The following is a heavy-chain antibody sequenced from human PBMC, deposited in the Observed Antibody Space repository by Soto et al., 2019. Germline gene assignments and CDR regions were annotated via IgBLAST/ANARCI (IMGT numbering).Heavy chain of an antibody. CDR2: ISAYNGNT. Sequence: GXSVKVSCEASGYTFTSYGISWVRQAPGQGLEWMGWISAYNGNTNYAQKLQGRVTMTTDTSTSTAYMELRSLRSDDTAVYYCARGYQLLWASGYYFDYWGQGSLVTVSS. CDR1: GYTFTSYG. V-gene: IGHV1-18*01. CDR3: ARGYQLLWASGYYFDY. J-gene: IGHJ4*02. D-gene: IGHD2-2*01.